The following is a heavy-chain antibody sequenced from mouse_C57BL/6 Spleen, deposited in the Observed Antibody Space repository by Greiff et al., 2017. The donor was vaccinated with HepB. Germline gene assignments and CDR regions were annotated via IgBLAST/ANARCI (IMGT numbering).Heavy chain of an antibody. Sequence: EVKLVESGPVLVKPSQSLSLTCSVTGYSITSGYYWNWIRQFPGNKLEWMGYISYDGSNNYNPSLKNRISITRDTSKNQFFLKLNSVTTEDTATYYCARAGVTWYFDVWGTGTTVTVSS. D-gene: IGHD2-2*01. CDR2: ISYDGSN. CDR1: GYSITSGYY. CDR3: ARAGVTWYFDV. V-gene: IGHV3-6*01. J-gene: IGHJ1*03.